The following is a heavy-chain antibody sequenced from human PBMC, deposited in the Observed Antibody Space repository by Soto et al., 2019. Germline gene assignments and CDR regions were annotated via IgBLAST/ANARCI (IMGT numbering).Heavy chain of an antibody. V-gene: IGHV4-38-2*02. D-gene: IGHD3-10*01. CDR2: IYHSGST. Sequence: SETLSLTCAVSGYSISSGYYWGWIRQPPGKGLEWIGSIYHSGSTYYNPSLKSRVTISVDTSKNQFSLKLSSVTAADTAVYYCARDWMRVRAPNAFHIWCPGTMVTVSS. J-gene: IGHJ3*02. CDR1: GYSISSGYY. CDR3: ARDWMRVRAPNAFHI.